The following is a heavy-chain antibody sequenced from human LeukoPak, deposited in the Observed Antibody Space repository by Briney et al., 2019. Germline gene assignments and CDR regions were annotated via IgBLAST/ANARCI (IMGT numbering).Heavy chain of an antibody. J-gene: IGHJ4*02. V-gene: IGHV4-59*01. D-gene: IGHD3-22*01. CDR2: IYYIGST. CDR1: GGSITSYY. CDR3: ARLGGYSYYYDSSGYRLGEFDY. Sequence: PSETLSLTCTVSGGSITSYYWSWIRQPPGKGLEWLGYIYYIGSTNYNPSPKSRVTISVDTSKNQFSLKLSSVTAADTAVYYCARLGGYSYYYDSSGYRLGEFDYWGQGTLVTVSS.